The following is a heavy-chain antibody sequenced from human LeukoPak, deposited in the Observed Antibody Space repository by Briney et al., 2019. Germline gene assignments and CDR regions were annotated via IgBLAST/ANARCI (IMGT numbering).Heavy chain of an antibody. V-gene: IGHV4-59*12. J-gene: IGHJ6*03. Sequence: SETLSLTCTVSGGSISSYYWSWIRQPPGKGLEWIGYIYYSGSTNYNPSLKSRVTISVDTSKNQFSLKLSSVTAADTAVYYCARERGEMATTQTLRYYYYYYMDVWGKGTTVTVSS. CDR1: GGSISSYY. D-gene: IGHD5-24*01. CDR2: IYYSGST. CDR3: ARERGEMATTQTLRYYYYYYMDV.